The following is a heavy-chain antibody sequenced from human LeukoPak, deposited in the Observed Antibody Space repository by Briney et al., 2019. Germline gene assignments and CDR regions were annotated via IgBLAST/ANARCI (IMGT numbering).Heavy chain of an antibody. V-gene: IGHV3-48*02. D-gene: IGHD4-17*01. CDR3: AGEDYGDYLSFDY. CDR2: ISSSSSTI. Sequence: GGSLRLSCAASGFTFSSYSMNWVRQAPGKGLEWVSYISSSSSTIYYADSVKGRFTISRDNAKNSLYLQMNSLRDEDTAVYYCAGEDYGDYLSFDYWSQGTLVTVSS. J-gene: IGHJ4*02. CDR1: GFTFSSYS.